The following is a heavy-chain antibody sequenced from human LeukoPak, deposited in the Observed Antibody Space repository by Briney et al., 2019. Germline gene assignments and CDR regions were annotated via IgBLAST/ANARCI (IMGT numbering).Heavy chain of an antibody. Sequence: GESLKTSCKTSGYDFSTHWIGWVRQVPGKGLEWMGVIYPADPDVRYSPSFQGQVTISADKSISTAYLQWSSLKASDTAMYYCARKRVGASVDVWGKGTTVTVSS. D-gene: IGHD1-26*01. CDR3: ARKRVGASVDV. CDR2: IYPADPDV. CDR1: GYDFSTHW. V-gene: IGHV5-51*01. J-gene: IGHJ6*04.